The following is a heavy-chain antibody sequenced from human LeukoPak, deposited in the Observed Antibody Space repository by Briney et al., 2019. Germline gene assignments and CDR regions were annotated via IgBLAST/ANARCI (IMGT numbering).Heavy chain of an antibody. D-gene: IGHD6-19*01. CDR2: ISTYNGNT. V-gene: IGHV1-18*01. CDR1: GYTFTNFG. Sequence: ASVKVSCKASGYTFTNFGVSWLRQAPGQGLEWMGWISTYNGNTNYAQKFRDRLTMTTDTSRNTAFMELTSLRSDDSAVYYCARDHEIAVPEDWFDPWGQGTLVTVSS. CDR3: ARDHEIAVPEDWFDP. J-gene: IGHJ5*02.